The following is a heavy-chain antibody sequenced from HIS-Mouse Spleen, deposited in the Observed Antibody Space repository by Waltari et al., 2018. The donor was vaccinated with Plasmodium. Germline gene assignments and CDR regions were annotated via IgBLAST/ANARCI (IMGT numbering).Heavy chain of an antibody. D-gene: IGHD6-6*01. Sequence: QVQLQASAPGLVKPSEPLSLTCTVSGGSISSYYWSWLRQPPGKGLEWIGYSYYSGSTNYNPSLKSRVTISVDKSKNQFALKLSSVTAADTAVYYCARGGYSSSSYYFDYWGQGTVVTVSS. CDR3: ARGGYSSSSYYFDY. V-gene: IGHV4-59*01. J-gene: IGHJ4*02. CDR1: GGSISSYY. CDR2: SYYSGST.